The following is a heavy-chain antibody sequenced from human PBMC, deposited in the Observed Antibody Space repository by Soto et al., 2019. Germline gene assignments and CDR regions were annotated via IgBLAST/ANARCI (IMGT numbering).Heavy chain of an antibody. CDR2: ISAYKGNT. D-gene: IGHD3-9*01. CDR1: GYTFSSYG. CDR3: ARVTYYDILSAQGYFDY. Sequence: QVQLVQSGAEVKKPGASVKVSRKASGYTFSSYGISWGRQAPGQGLEWMGWISAYKGNTNYAQKLQGRVTMTTDTSTSTAYMELRSLRSDDTAVYYCARVTYYDILSAQGYFDYWGQGTLVTVSS. J-gene: IGHJ4*02. V-gene: IGHV1-18*01.